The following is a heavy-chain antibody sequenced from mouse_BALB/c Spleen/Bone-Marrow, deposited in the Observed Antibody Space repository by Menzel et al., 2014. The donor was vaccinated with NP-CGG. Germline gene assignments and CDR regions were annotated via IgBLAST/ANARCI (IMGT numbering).Heavy chain of an antibody. D-gene: IGHD1-1*01. Sequence: EVMLVESGGGLVQPGGSLKLSCAASGFDFCRYWMSWVRQAPGKGLEWIGEINPDSSTINYTPSRKDKFIISRDNAKNTLYLQMSKVRSEDTALYYCARLSYYGRFAYWGQGTLVTVSP. CDR1: GFDFCRYW. J-gene: IGHJ3*01. CDR2: INPDSSTI. V-gene: IGHV4-1*02. CDR3: ARLSYYGRFAY.